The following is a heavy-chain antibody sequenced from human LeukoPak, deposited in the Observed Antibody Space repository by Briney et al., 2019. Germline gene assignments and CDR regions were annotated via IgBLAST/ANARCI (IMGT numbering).Heavy chain of an antibody. CDR3: ARDPLFDF. Sequence: SETLSLTCTVSGGSISSGDYYWSWIRQPPGKGLEWIGYIYYSGGTNYNPSLKSRVTISVDTSKNQFSLKLSSVTAADTAVYYCARDPLFDFWGQGTLVTVSS. CDR1: GGSISSGDYY. J-gene: IGHJ4*02. CDR2: IYYSGGT. V-gene: IGHV4-61*08.